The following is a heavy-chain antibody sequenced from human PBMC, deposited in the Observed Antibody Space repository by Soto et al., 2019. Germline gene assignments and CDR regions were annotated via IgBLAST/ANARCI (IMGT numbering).Heavy chain of an antibody. CDR2: IKSKTDGGTT. V-gene: IGHV3-15*01. CDR1: GFTFSNAW. CDR3: TPVLYSSGWSLGD. Sequence: GSLRLSCAASGFTFSNAWMSWVRQAPGKGLEWVGRIKSKTDGGTTDYAAPVKGSFTISRDDSKNTLYLQMNSLKTEDTAVYSCTPVLYSSGWSLGDWGQGTLGTVPS. D-gene: IGHD6-19*01. J-gene: IGHJ4*02.